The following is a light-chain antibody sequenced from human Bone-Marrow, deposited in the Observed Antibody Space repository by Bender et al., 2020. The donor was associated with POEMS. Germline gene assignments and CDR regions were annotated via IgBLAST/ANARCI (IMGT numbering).Light chain of an antibody. Sequence: QSVLTQPPSVSGAPGQRVTISCTGSSSNTGSGYDINWYQHLPGTAPKLLIYGYNNRPSGVPDRFSGSKSGTSASLAISGLRSEDEADYYCASWHDNLNAWVFGGGTKVTVL. CDR1: SSNTGSGYD. V-gene: IGLV1-50*01. CDR2: GYN. CDR3: ASWHDNLNAWV. J-gene: IGLJ3*02.